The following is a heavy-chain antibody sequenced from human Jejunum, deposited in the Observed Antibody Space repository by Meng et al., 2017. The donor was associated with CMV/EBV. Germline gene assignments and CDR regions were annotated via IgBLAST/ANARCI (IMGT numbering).Heavy chain of an antibody. Sequence: AASAFSFSNYMMNWVRQAPGKGLEWVSSISISGYRYYADSVKGRFTISRDDAESSLFLQMNSLGAEDTAVYYCARVLKGGTYFDNWGQGTQVTVSS. J-gene: IGHJ4*02. CDR2: ISISGYR. V-gene: IGHV3-21*01. CDR1: AFSFSNYM. CDR3: ARVLKGGTYFDN. D-gene: IGHD1-26*01.